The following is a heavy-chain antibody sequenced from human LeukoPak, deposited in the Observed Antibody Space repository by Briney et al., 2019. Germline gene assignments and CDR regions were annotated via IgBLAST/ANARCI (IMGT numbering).Heavy chain of an antibody. V-gene: IGHV4-59*01. CDR1: GGSISSYY. J-gene: IGHJ4*02. CDR3: ARGGRSYSYYYDSSGYYPFDY. D-gene: IGHD3-22*01. CDR2: IYYSGST. Sequence: PSETLSLTCTVSGGSISSYYWSWVRQPPGKGLERIWYIYYSGSTNYNPSLKSRVTISVDTSKNQFSLKLSSVTAADTAVYYCARGGRSYSYYYDSSGYYPFDYWGQGTLVTVSS.